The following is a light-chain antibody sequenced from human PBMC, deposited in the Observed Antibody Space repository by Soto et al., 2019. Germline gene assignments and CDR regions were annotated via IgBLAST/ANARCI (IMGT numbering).Light chain of an antibody. V-gene: IGLV2-23*01. J-gene: IGLJ3*02. Sequence: QSALTQPASMSGSPGQSITISCTGSSTDIKTYNLVSWYQQHPGKAPELIIYEDIKRPSGISSRFSGSKSGSTASLTVSGLQAEDEATYFCCSYAGATTFWVFGGGTKVTVL. CDR1: STDIKTYNL. CDR3: CSYAGATTFWV. CDR2: EDI.